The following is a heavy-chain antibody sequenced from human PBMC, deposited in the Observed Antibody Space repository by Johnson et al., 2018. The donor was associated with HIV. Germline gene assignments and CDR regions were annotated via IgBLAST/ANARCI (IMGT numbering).Heavy chain of an antibody. V-gene: IGHV3-72*01. Sequence: EQLVESGGGVVQPGRSLGLSCAASGFIFSSYSMHWVRQAPGKGLDWVGRTRNKANSYTTEYAASVKGRFIISRDDSKNTLYLQMNSLKTEDTAVYYCTREGRTVAAFTVGAFDIWGQGTMVTVS. J-gene: IGHJ3*02. CDR1: GFIFSSYS. CDR3: TREGRTVAAFTVGAFDI. D-gene: IGHD6-19*01. CDR2: TRNKANSYTT.